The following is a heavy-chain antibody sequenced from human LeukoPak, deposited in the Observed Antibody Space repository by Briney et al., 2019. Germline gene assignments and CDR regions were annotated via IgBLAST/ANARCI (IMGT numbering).Heavy chain of an antibody. CDR2: IYYSGST. V-gene: IGHV4-59*12. D-gene: IGHD5-12*01. CDR3: ARGDESVGYES. J-gene: IGHJ5*02. CDR1: GGSISSYY. Sequence: NPSETLSLTCTVSGGSISSYYWSWIRQPPGKGLEWIGYIYYSGSTNYNPSLKSRVTISVDTSKNQFSLKLSSVTAADTAVYYCARGDESVGYESWGQGTLVTVSS.